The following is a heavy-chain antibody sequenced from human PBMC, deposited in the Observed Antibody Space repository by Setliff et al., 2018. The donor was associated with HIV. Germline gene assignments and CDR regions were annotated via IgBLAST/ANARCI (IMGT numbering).Heavy chain of an antibody. D-gene: IGHD3-10*01. CDR3: AGHFYYSGSGIWAGLDS. CDR1: GGSISSAYYY. Sequence: SETLSLTCTVSGGSISSAYYYWSWIRQFPGKGLEWIGYISYSGLTYYNPSLKSRPTISGDTSQNQFSLILTSVTAADTAVYYCAGHFYYSGSGIWAGLDSWGQGTLVTVSS. V-gene: IGHV4-31*03. J-gene: IGHJ4*02. CDR2: ISYSGLT.